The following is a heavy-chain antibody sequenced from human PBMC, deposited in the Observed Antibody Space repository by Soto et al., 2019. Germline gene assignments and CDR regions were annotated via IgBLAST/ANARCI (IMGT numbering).Heavy chain of an antibody. Sequence: GGSLRLSCAASGFALSGYWMTWVRQAPGKGLEWVASINPDGTLKYYVDSVKGRFTISRDNADNSLFLQMISLRVEDTAVYYCARWESGDWYLGIWGQGTLVTVSS. CDR2: INPDGTLK. CDR3: ARWESGDWYLGI. V-gene: IGHV3-7*03. CDR1: GFALSGYW. D-gene: IGHD2-21*02. J-gene: IGHJ4*02.